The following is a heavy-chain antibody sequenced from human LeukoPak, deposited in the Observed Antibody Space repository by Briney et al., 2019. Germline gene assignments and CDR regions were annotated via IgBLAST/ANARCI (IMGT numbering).Heavy chain of an antibody. Sequence: PSETLSLTCSVFDGSISNYYWSWIRQPPGKGLEWIGYAYYSGSTTYNPSLESRVTISVDTSKNQFSLKLTAVTAADTAVYYCARAISNDDNSGYYYWGQGTLVTVSS. CDR2: AYYSGST. CDR1: DGSISNYY. D-gene: IGHD3-22*01. CDR3: ARAISNDDNSGYYY. J-gene: IGHJ4*02. V-gene: IGHV4-59*08.